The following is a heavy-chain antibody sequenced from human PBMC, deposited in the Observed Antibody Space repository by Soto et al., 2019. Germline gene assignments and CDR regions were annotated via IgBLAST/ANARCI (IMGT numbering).Heavy chain of an antibody. Sequence: PGGSLRLSCVVSGLTFSSYGMHWVRQAPGKGLECVAVISDTGSSHYYAASVEGRFTISRENSKNTLSLHMDRLRVEDTAVYYCAKDRGGDCPDNSCYFGADYWGQGTPVTVSS. D-gene: IGHD2-2*01. J-gene: IGHJ4*02. CDR1: GLTFSSYG. V-gene: IGHV3-30*18. CDR3: AKDRGGDCPDNSCYFGADY. CDR2: ISDTGSSH.